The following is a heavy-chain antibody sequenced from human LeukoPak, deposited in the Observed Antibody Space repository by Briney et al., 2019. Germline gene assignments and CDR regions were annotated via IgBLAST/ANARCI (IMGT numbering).Heavy chain of an antibody. CDR1: GYSFTNYW. CDR3: ARRTLGYCSSTSCYNDYYYYMDV. J-gene: IGHJ6*03. Sequence: GASLKISCKASGYSFTNYWIGWVRQMPGKGLGWMGIIYPDDSDARHSPSFQGQVTISADKSISTAYLQWSGLKASDTAMYYCARRTLGYCSSTSCYNDYYYYMDVWGKGTTVTVSS. V-gene: IGHV5-51*01. D-gene: IGHD2-2*02. CDR2: IYPDDSDA.